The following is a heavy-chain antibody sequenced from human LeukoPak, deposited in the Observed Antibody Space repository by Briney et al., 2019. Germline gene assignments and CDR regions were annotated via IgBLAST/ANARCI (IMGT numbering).Heavy chain of an antibody. J-gene: IGHJ5*02. V-gene: IGHV1-69*01. CDR1: GGTFSSYA. CDR2: IIPIFGTA. CDR3: ASLHRPAGWFDP. Sequence: GASVKVSCKASGGTFSSYAISWVRQAPGQGLEWMGGIIPIFGTANYAQKFQGRVTITADESTSTAYMELSSLRSEDTAVYYCASLHRPAGWFDPWGQGTLVTVSS.